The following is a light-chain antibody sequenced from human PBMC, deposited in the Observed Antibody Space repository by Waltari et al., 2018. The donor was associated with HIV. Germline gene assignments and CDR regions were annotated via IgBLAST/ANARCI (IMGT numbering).Light chain of an antibody. V-gene: IGKV3-15*01. Sequence: EIVMTQSPATLSVSPGERATLSCRASQSVSSNLAWYQQKPGQAPRLLVFGASTRATGIPARFSGSGSGTEFTLTISSLQSEDFAVYYRQQYNNWPPEITFGPGTKVDIK. J-gene: IGKJ3*01. CDR3: QQYNNWPPEIT. CDR2: GAS. CDR1: QSVSSN.